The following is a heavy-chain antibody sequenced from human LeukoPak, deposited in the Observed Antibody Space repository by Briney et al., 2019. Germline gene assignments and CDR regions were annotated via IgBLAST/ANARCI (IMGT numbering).Heavy chain of an antibody. Sequence: GASVKVSCKASGYTFTGYYMHWVRQAPGQGLEWMGWINPNSGGTNYAQKFQGRVTMTRDTSISTAHMELSRLRSDDTAVYYCARDSIVVVPAANDFDYWGQGTLVTVSS. CDR3: ARDSIVVVPAANDFDY. CDR2: INPNSGGT. CDR1: GYTFTGYY. V-gene: IGHV1-2*02. D-gene: IGHD2-2*01. J-gene: IGHJ4*02.